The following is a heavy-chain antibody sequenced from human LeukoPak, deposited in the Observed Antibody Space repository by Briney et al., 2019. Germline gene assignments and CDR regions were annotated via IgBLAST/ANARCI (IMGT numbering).Heavy chain of an antibody. Sequence: PGGSLRLPCAASGFTFSSYAMSWVRQAPGKGLEWVSAISGSGGSTYYADSVKGRFTISRDNSKNTPYLQMNSLRAEDTAVYYCAKDVRAAGPNDTFDYWGQGTLVTVSS. V-gene: IGHV3-23*01. CDR3: AKDVRAAGPNDTFDY. CDR2: ISGSGGST. J-gene: IGHJ4*02. CDR1: GFTFSSYA. D-gene: IGHD6-13*01.